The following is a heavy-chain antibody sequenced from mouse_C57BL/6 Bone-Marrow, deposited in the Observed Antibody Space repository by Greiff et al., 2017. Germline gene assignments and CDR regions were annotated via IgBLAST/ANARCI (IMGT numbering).Heavy chain of an antibody. V-gene: IGHV5-6*01. J-gene: IGHJ3*01. CDR1: GFTFSSYG. CDR2: ISSGGSYT. D-gene: IGHD1-1*01. Sequence: EVMLVESGGDLVKPGGSLKLSCAASGFTFSSYGMSWVRQTPDKRLEWVATISSGGSYTYYPDSVKGRFTISRDNAKNTLYLQMSSLKSEDTAMYYCARHLQDYGSSYRFAYWGQGTLVTVSA. CDR3: ARHLQDYGSSYRFAY.